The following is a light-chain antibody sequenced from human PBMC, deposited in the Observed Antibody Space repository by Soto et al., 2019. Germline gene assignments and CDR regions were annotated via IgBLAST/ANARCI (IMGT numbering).Light chain of an antibody. Sequence: QSALTQPASVSGSPGQSITISCTGSSSDVGAYKYVSWFQQHPGKAPKLIIYKVSNRPSGVSDRFSGSKSGNTASLTISGLQAEDEADYHCSSYTTTTAWVFGGGTKVTVL. CDR2: KVS. V-gene: IGLV2-14*01. J-gene: IGLJ3*02. CDR3: SSYTTTTAWV. CDR1: SSDVGAYKY.